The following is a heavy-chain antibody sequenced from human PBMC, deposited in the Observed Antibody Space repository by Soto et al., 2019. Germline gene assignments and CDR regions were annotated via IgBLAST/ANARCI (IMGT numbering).Heavy chain of an antibody. J-gene: IGHJ3*02. D-gene: IGHD2-15*01. CDR1: GFTFSSYG. CDR2: ISYDGSNK. CDR3: AVVVAAIGDAFDI. V-gene: IGHV3-30*03. Sequence: ESGGGVVQPGRSLRLSCAASGFTFSSYGMHWVRQAPGKGLEWVAVISYDGSNKYYADSVKGRFTISRDNSKNTLYLQMNSLRAEDTAVYYCAVVVAAIGDAFDIWGHGTMVTVSS.